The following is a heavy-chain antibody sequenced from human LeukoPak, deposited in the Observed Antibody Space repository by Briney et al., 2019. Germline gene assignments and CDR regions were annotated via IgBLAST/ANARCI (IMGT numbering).Heavy chain of an antibody. V-gene: IGHV4-59*08. CDR1: GGSISSYY. Sequence: SETLSLTCTVSGGSISSYYWSWIRQPPRKGLEWIGYIYYSGSTNYNPSLKSRVTISVDTSKNQFSLKLSSVTAADTAVYYCSRLLWFGELGLWFNPWGQGTLVTVAS. CDR2: IYYSGST. J-gene: IGHJ5*02. CDR3: SRLLWFGELGLWFNP. D-gene: IGHD3-10*01.